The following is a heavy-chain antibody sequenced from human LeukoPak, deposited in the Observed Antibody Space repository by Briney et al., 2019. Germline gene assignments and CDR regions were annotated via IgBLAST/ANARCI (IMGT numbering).Heavy chain of an antibody. V-gene: IGHV3-74*01. J-gene: IGHJ4*02. Sequence: PGGSLRLSCAASGFIFSSYWMRWVRQAPGKGLVWVSRITSDGSSTSYAGSVKGRFTISRDNAKNTLYLQMISLRAEDTAVYYYARGRAVDYWGQGTLVTVSS. CDR2: ITSDGSST. CDR3: ARGRAVDY. D-gene: IGHD1-26*01. CDR1: GFIFSSYW.